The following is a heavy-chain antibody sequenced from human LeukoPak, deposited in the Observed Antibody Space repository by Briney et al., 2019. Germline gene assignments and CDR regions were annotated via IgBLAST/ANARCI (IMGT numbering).Heavy chain of an antibody. V-gene: IGHV3-74*01. J-gene: IGHJ5*02. CDR3: VRPLHNWFDP. D-gene: IGHD3-16*02. CDR1: GFTFSSYW. Sequence: GGSLRLSCAASGFTFSSYWMHWVRQAPGKGLVWVSLINSDGSSTTYADSVKGRFTISRDNAKNTFYLQMNSLRAEDTAVYYCVRPLHNWFDPWGQGTLVTVSS. CDR2: INSDGSST.